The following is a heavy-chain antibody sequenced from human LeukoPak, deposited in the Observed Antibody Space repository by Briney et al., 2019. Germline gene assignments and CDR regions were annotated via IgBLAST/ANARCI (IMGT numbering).Heavy chain of an antibody. CDR3: ARVGVTMVTNQLRGMDV. J-gene: IGHJ6*02. CDR2: IYYSGST. CDR1: GGSISSGGYY. D-gene: IGHD4/OR15-4a*01. Sequence: SDTLSPTCTVSGGSISSGGYYWRWIRQHPGKGLEWIGYIYYSGSTYYNPSLKSRVTISVDTSKNQFSLKLSSVTAADTAVYYCARVGVTMVTNQLRGMDVWGQGTTLTVSS. V-gene: IGHV4-31*03.